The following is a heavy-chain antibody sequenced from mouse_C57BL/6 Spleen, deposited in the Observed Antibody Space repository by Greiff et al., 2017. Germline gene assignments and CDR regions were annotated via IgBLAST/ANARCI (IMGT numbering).Heavy chain of an antibody. CDR3: STGYDYDWYFDV. V-gene: IGHV1-69*01. D-gene: IGHD2-4*01. CDR2: IDPSDSYT. J-gene: IGHJ1*03. Sequence: QVQLQQPGAELVMPGASVKLSCKASGYTFTSYWMHWVKQRPGQGLEWIGEIDPSDSYTNYNQKFKGKSTLTVDKSSSTAYMQLSSLTSEDSAVDYCSTGYDYDWYFDVWGTGTTVTVSS. CDR1: GYTFTSYW.